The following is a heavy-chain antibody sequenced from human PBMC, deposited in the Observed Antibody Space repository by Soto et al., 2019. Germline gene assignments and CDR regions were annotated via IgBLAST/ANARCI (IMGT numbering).Heavy chain of an antibody. CDR1: GYTFTDHG. D-gene: IGHD6-6*01. V-gene: IGHV1-18*01. Sequence: QVQLLQSGGEVKKPGASVKVSCKTSGYTFTDHGLSWVRQAPGQGLEWLGWVSPYNGNTKYAKKIQGRVTMTTDTTTMTPYMEWRSLRPDDTAVYYCARVIAARPGYGMDVWGQGTTVTVSS. J-gene: IGHJ6*02. CDR3: ARVIAARPGYGMDV. CDR2: VSPYNGNT.